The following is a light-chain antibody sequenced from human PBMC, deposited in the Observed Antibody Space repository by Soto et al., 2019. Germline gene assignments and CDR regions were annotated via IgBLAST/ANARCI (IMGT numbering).Light chain of an antibody. CDR1: SSDVGAYDY. CDR3: SSFTTSTSYV. J-gene: IGLJ1*01. Sequence: QSVLPQPASVSGSPGQSITISCTGTSSDVGAYDYVSWYQQHPGEVPKLMIFDVSDRPSGVSNRFSGSKSGNTASLTISGLQAEDEADYYCSSFTTSTSYVFGTGTKLTVL. V-gene: IGLV2-14*03. CDR2: DVS.